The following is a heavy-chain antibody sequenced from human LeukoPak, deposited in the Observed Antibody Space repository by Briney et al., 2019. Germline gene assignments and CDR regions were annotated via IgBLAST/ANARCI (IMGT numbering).Heavy chain of an antibody. CDR2: MIPNSGNT. CDR3: ARGRNDFWSGYSYYMDV. Sequence: GASVKVSCKASGYTFTSYDINWVRQATGQGLEWVGWMIPNSGNTGYAQKFQGRVTMTRNTSISTAYMELSSLRSEDTAVYYCARGRNDFWSGYSYYMDVWGKGTTVTVSS. D-gene: IGHD3-3*01. V-gene: IGHV1-8*01. CDR1: GYTFTSYD. J-gene: IGHJ6*03.